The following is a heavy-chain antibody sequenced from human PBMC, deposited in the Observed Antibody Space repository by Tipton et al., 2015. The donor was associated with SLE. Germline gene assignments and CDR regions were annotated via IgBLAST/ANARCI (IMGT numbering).Heavy chain of an antibody. V-gene: IGHV4-61*02. CDR2: IYTSGST. Sequence: TLSLTCPVSGGSISSGSCYWSWIRQPAGKGLEWIGRIYTSGSTNYNPSLKSRVTISVDTSKNQFSLKLSSVTAADTAVYYCARDHPGLQGDAFDIWGQGTMVTVSS. CDR1: GGSISSGSCY. CDR3: ARDHPGLQGDAFDI. D-gene: IGHD5-24*01. J-gene: IGHJ3*02.